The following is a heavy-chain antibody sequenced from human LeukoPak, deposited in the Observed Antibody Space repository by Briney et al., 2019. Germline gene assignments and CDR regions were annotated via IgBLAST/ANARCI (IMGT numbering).Heavy chain of an antibody. J-gene: IGHJ3*02. Sequence: GESLKISCKGSGYSFTSYWIAWVRQMPGKGLEWMGIIYPGDSDTRYSPSFQGQVTISADKSISTAYLQWSSLKASDTAMYYCARGQVYYDFWSGSHDAFDIWGQGTMVTVSS. CDR2: IYPGDSDT. V-gene: IGHV5-51*01. CDR3: ARGQVYYDFWSGSHDAFDI. CDR1: GYSFTSYW. D-gene: IGHD3-3*01.